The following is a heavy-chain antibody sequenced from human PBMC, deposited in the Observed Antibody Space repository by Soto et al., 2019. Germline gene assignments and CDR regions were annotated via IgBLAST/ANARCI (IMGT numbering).Heavy chain of an antibody. CDR2: IKQDGGEK. V-gene: IGHV3-7*01. D-gene: IGHD6-6*01. CDR3: AADPRPQLVPIDY. Sequence: GGSLRLSCAASGFTFSIYWMTWVRQAPGKGLEWVANIKQDGGEKYYVDSVKGRFTISRDNAKNSLYLQMNSLRVEDTAVYYCAADPRPQLVPIDYWGQGTLVTVSS. CDR1: GFTFSIYW. J-gene: IGHJ4*02.